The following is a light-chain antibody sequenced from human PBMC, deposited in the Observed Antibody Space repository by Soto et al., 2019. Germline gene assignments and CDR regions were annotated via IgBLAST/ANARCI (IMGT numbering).Light chain of an antibody. V-gene: IGKV1-5*03. Sequence: DIQMTQSPSTLSASVGDRVTITCRARQIVNKYLAWYQQKPGKGPKLLIYEASSLQTGVPSRFSGSGSGTEFTLTISSLQPDDFATYYCQQYDNYSPTFGQGTKVEIK. J-gene: IGKJ1*01. CDR2: EAS. CDR1: QIVNKY. CDR3: QQYDNYSPT.